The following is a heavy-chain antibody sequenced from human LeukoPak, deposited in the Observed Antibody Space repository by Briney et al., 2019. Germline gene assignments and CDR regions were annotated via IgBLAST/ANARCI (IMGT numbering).Heavy chain of an antibody. CDR3: ARFDDYGGNLLFDY. J-gene: IGHJ4*02. Sequence: PGGSLRLSCAASGFTVSSNYMSWVRQAPGKGLEWVSVIYSGGSTYYADSVKGRFTISRHNSKNTLYLQMNSLRAEDTAVYYCARFDDYGGNLLFDYWGQGTLVTVSS. CDR2: IYSGGST. CDR1: GFTVSSNY. V-gene: IGHV3-53*04. D-gene: IGHD4-23*01.